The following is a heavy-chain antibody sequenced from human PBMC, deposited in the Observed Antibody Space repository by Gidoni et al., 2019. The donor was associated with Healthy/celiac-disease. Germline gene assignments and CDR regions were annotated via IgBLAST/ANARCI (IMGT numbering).Heavy chain of an antibody. CDR2: ISSSGSTI. CDR1: GFTFSSYE. Sequence: EVQLVESGGGLVQPGGSLRLSCAASGFTFSSYEMNWVRQAPGKGLEWVSYISSSGSTIYYADSVKGRFTISRDNAKNSLYLQMNSLRAEYTSVYYCARGEWELLVYDSWGQGPLVTVSS. J-gene: IGHJ5*01. CDR3: ARGEWELLVYDS. D-gene: IGHD1-26*01. V-gene: IGHV3-48*03.